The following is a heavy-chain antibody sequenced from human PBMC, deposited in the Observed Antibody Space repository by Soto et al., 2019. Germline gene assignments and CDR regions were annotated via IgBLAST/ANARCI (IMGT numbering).Heavy chain of an antibody. V-gene: IGHV4-59*12. Sequence: PSETLSLTCTVSGGSISSSYWSWIRQPPGKGLEYIGYIYHSGSINYKPSLKSRVTISLDTSKNHFSLKLSSVTAADTAVYYCARTSRFDSWGQGTLVTVSS. J-gene: IGHJ4*02. CDR1: GGSISSSY. D-gene: IGHD6-6*01. CDR3: ARTSRFDS. CDR2: IYHSGSI.